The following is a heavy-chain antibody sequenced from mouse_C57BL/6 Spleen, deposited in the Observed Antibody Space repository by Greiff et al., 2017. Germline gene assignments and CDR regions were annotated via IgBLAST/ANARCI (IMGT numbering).Heavy chain of an antibody. CDR2: ITPGSGGT. V-gene: IGHV1-54*01. D-gene: IGHD2-4*01. CDR3: ARKGIDYDGPGAMDY. CDR1: GYAFTNYM. Sequence: QVQLQQPGAELVRPGTSVQVSCKASGYAFTNYMIEWVKQRPGQGLARIGVITPGSGGTNYNEKFKGKATLTAAKSSSPAYMQLSSLTCEDAAVYFCARKGIDYDGPGAMDYWGQGAAVTVFS. J-gene: IGHJ4*01.